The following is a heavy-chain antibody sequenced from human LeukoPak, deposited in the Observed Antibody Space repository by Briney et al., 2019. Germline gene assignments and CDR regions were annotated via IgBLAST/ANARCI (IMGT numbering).Heavy chain of an antibody. D-gene: IGHD4-17*01. J-gene: IGHJ4*02. CDR3: ASAHDYGDPVDY. CDR1: GFTFSSYA. Sequence: GRSLRLSCAASGFTFSSYAMHWVRQAPGKGLEWVVVISYDGSNKYYADSVKGRFTISRDNSKNTLYLQMNSLRAEDTAVYYCASAHDYGDPVDYWGQGTLVTVSS. CDR2: ISYDGSNK. V-gene: IGHV3-30-3*01.